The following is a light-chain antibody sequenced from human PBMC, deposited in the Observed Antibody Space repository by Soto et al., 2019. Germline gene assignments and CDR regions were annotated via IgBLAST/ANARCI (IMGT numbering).Light chain of an antibody. J-gene: IGKJ1*01. Sequence: DFQMTQSPSSLSASVGDRVTITCRASQSISDSLAWYPQKPGKAPYLLISDVSSLERAVPSRFSGSGSGTEFTLTIRSMQPDDFATYYCQQYNSYSRTFGQGTKVDIK. V-gene: IGKV1-5*01. CDR2: DVS. CDR3: QQYNSYSRT. CDR1: QSISDS.